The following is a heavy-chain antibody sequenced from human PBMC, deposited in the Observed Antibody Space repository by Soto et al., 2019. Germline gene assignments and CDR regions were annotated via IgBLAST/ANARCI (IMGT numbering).Heavy chain of an antibody. J-gene: IGHJ4*02. Sequence: EVQLVESGGGLVQPGGSLRLSCAASGFTVSSNYMSWVRQAPGKGLEWVSVIYSGGSTNYADSVKGRFTISRDNSNNTLYLQMNSLRAGATAVSDCAREGVVAASDWGQGTLVSVSS. D-gene: IGHD2-15*01. CDR3: AREGVVAASD. CDR1: GFTVSSNY. V-gene: IGHV3-66*01. CDR2: IYSGGST.